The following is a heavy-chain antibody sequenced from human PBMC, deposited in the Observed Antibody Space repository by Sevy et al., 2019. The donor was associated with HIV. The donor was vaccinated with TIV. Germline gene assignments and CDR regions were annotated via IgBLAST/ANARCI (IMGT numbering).Heavy chain of an antibody. D-gene: IGHD3-22*01. Sequence: SETLSLTCTVSGGSISSSSYYWGWIRQPPGKGLEWIGSIYYSGSTYYNPSLKCRVTISVDTSKNQFSLKLSSVTAADTAVYYCARHQVSGDAFDIWGQGTMVTVSS. CDR2: IYYSGST. J-gene: IGHJ3*02. CDR3: ARHQVSGDAFDI. CDR1: GGSISSSSYY. V-gene: IGHV4-39*01.